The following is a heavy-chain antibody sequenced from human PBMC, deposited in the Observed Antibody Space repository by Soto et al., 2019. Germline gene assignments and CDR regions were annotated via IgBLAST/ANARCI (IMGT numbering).Heavy chain of an antibody. CDR3: ARDFSVDYFDY. V-gene: IGHV4-39*02. Sequence: SETLSLTCTVSGDSITSNSYFWACIRQPPGKGLEWIGSIYYSGTTYYNPSLKSRVTISVDRSKNQFSLKLSSVTAADTAVYYCARDFSVDYFDYWAQGALVTVSA. CDR1: GDSITSNSYF. CDR2: IYYSGTT. J-gene: IGHJ4*02.